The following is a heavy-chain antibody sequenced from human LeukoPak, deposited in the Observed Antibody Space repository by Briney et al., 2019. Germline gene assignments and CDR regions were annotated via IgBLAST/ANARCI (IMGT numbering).Heavy chain of an antibody. D-gene: IGHD6-13*01. J-gene: IGHJ4*02. CDR3: ARSGTYQYSSTSDY. CDR2: IDHSGAT. V-gene: IGHV4-34*01. CDR1: GASFRNYY. Sequence: SETLSLTCAVYGASFRNYYWSWIRQTPGKRLEWIGEIDHSGATNYNPSLKSRVTISLDTSKNQFSPKLTSVIAADTAVYFCARSGTYQYSSTSDYWGQGTLVTVSS.